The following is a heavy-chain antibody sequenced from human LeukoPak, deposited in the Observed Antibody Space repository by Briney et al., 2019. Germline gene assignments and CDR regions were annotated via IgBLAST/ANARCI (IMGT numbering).Heavy chain of an antibody. CDR3: ARQDYYAIDY. V-gene: IGHV3-11*04. D-gene: IGHD3-10*01. Sequence: TGGSLRLSCAASGFTFSDYYMSWIRQAPGKGLEWVSYISRGGNTIYYADSVKGRFTISRDNAKRSLYLQMNSLRAEDTAVYYCARQDYYAIDYWGQGTLVTVSS. CDR2: ISRGGNTI. CDR1: GFTFSDYY. J-gene: IGHJ4*02.